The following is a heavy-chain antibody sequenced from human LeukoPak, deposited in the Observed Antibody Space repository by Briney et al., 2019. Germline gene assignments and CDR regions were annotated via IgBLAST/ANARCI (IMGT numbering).Heavy chain of an antibody. V-gene: IGHV1-24*01. D-gene: IGHD1-1*01. CDR3: ARTTRYGYWFDP. CDR1: GYTLTELS. CDR2: FDPEDGET. Sequence: ASVKVSCKVSGYTLTELSMHWVRQAPGKGLEWMGGFDPEDGETIYAQKFQGRVTMTRDTSTSTVYMELSSLRSEDTAVYYCARTTRYGYWFDPWGQGTLVTVSS. J-gene: IGHJ5*02.